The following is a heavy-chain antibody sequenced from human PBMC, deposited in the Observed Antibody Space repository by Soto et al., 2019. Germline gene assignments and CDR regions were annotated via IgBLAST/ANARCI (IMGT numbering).Heavy chain of an antibody. D-gene: IGHD4-17*01. V-gene: IGHV4-39*01. Sequence: SETLSLTCTVSGGSISDSSHYWAWIRQPPGKGLEWIATINYSGRTYYNPSLRSRVTISVDTSRDQFPLNLNSVTAADTAVYYCARHFGNYGDWAFDFWGQGTLVTVSS. J-gene: IGHJ4*02. CDR2: INYSGRT. CDR3: ARHFGNYGDWAFDF. CDR1: GGSISDSSHY.